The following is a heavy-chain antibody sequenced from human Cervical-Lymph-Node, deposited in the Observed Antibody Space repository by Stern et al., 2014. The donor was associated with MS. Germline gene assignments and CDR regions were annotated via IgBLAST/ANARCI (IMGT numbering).Heavy chain of an antibody. D-gene: IGHD4-23*01. V-gene: IGHV3-21*01. J-gene: IGHJ4*02. CDR3: ARGRGGNYRYYFDY. Sequence: EMQLVESGGGLVKPGGSRRLSCAASGFTFSSYSMNWVRQAPGKGLEWVACISSGGSYIYYADSLKGRFTISRDNAKNSLYLQMNSLRAEDTAVYYCARGRGGNYRYYFDYWGQGTLVTVSS. CDR1: GFTFSSYS. CDR2: ISSGGSYI.